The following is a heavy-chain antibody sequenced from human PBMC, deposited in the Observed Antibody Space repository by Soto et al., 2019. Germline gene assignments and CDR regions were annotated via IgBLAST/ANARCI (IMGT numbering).Heavy chain of an antibody. Sequence: QVQLVESGGGVVQPGRSVRLSCAASGFTFRTFTMHWVRQAPGKGLEWVAVISSDGSDEYYADSVKGRFTISRDNSKNMLSLQINSLRSENTAVYFCARVFGSAWFGGHFDNWGQGTLVTVSS. CDR2: ISSDGSDE. V-gene: IGHV3-30-3*01. CDR1: GFTFRTFT. D-gene: IGHD6-19*01. J-gene: IGHJ4*02. CDR3: ARVFGSAWFGGHFDN.